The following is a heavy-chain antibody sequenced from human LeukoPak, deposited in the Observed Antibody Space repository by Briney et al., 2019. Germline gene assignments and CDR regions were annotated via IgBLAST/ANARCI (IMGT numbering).Heavy chain of an antibody. D-gene: IGHD6-19*01. J-gene: IGHJ4*02. CDR1: GYTFTGYY. CDR3: AREDWAVAGVFDY. Sequence: ASVKISCKASGYTFTGYYIHWVRQAPGRGLEWMGWINPNSGGTNYAQKFQGWVTMTRDTSISTAYMELSRLRSDDTAVYYCAREDWAVAGVFDYWGQGTLVTVSS. CDR2: INPNSGGT. V-gene: IGHV1-2*04.